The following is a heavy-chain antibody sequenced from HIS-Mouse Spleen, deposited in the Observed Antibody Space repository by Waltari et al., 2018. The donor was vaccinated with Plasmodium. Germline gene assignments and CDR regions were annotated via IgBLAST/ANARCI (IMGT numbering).Heavy chain of an antibody. CDR3: ARDRRLAFDY. Sequence: QVQLVESGGGVVQPGRSLRLSCAASGFTFNSYAMHWVRQAPGKWLGWVAVISYEGSNKYYADSVKGRFTISRDNSKNTLYLQMNSLRAEDTAVYYCARDRRLAFDYWGQGTLVTVSS. V-gene: IGHV3-30-3*01. J-gene: IGHJ4*02. CDR1: GFTFNSYA. D-gene: IGHD2-15*01. CDR2: ISYEGSNK.